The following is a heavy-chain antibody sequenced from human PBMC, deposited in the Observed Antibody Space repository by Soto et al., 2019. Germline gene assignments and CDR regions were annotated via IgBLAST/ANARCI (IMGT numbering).Heavy chain of an antibody. Sequence: QVQLVQSGAEVRKPGASVKVSCKASGYTFSTSGMSWLRQAPGQGLEWMGWISTYNGDTNDAPKFQDRVTMTSDTSTSTVYMELRSVRSDDTAVYYCARAGAAPYYYYGMDVGGQGTRVTVSS. V-gene: IGHV1-18*01. D-gene: IGHD2-15*01. J-gene: IGHJ6*02. CDR2: ISTYNGDT. CDR1: GYTFSTSG. CDR3: ARAGAAPYYYYGMDV.